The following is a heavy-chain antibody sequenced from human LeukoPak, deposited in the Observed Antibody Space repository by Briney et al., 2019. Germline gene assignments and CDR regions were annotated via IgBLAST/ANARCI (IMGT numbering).Heavy chain of an antibody. J-gene: IGHJ6*02. CDR2: MNPNSGNT. CDR1: GYTFTSYD. CDR3: ASSYSSSWTDPYYYGMDV. Sequence: GASVKVSCKASGYTFTSYDINWVRQATGQGLEWMGWMNPNSGNTGYAQKFQGRVTMTRNISISTAYMELSSLRSEDTAVYYCASSYSSSWTDPYYYGMDVWGQGTTVTVSS. V-gene: IGHV1-8*01. D-gene: IGHD6-13*01.